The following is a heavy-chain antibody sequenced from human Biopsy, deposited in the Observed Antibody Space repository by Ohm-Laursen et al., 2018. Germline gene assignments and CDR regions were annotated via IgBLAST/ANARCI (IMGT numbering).Heavy chain of an antibody. CDR3: ARTPRDSFWSGSYKRGLWFDP. D-gene: IGHD3-3*01. Sequence: SDTLSLTCSVSGGSIISYYWTWIRQPPGKGLEWIGHVYNGGITNYNPSLKSRVTISKDTSKNQFSLQVNSVTAADMAVYYCARTPRDSFWSGSYKRGLWFDPWGQGTLVIVSS. J-gene: IGHJ5*02. CDR2: VYNGGIT. CDR1: GGSIISYY. V-gene: IGHV4-59*07.